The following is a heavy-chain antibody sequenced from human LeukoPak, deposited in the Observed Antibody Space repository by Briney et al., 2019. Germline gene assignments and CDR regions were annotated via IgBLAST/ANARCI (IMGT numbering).Heavy chain of an antibody. CDR3: ARESTDYDSSPRDAFDI. Sequence: PSETLSLTCTVSGGSISSYYWSWIRQPPGKGLEWIGYIYYSGSTNYNPSLKSRVTISVDTSKNQFSLKLSSVTAADTAVCYCARESTDYDSSPRDAFDIWGQGTMVTVSS. J-gene: IGHJ3*02. D-gene: IGHD3-22*01. CDR1: GGSISSYY. CDR2: IYYSGST. V-gene: IGHV4-59*01.